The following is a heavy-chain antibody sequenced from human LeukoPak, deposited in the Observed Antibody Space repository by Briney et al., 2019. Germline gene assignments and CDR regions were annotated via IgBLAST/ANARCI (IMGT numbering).Heavy chain of an antibody. Sequence: PGGSLRLSCAASGFTFSSYWMSWVRQAPGKGLEWVANIKQDGSEKYYVDSVKGRFTISRDNAKNSLYLQMHSLRAEDTAVYYCARDQGSGWYWHSADTFDIWGQGTMVTVSS. CDR3: ARDQGSGWYWHSADTFDI. J-gene: IGHJ3*02. V-gene: IGHV3-7*01. CDR1: GFTFSSYW. D-gene: IGHD6-19*01. CDR2: IKQDGSEK.